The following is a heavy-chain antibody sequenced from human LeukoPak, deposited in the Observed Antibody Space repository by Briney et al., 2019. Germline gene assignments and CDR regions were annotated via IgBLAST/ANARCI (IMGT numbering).Heavy chain of an antibody. D-gene: IGHD3-3*01. CDR2: INPNSGGT. J-gene: IGHJ6*02. CDR3: ARDGVRFLEWLLYYYGMDV. V-gene: IGHV1-2*06. CDR1: GYTFTGYY. Sequence: ASVKVSCKASGYTFTGYYMHWVRQAPGQGLEWMGRINPNSGGTNYAQMFQGRVTMTRDTSISTAYMELSRLRSDDTAVYYCARDGVRFLEWLLYYYGMDVWGQGTTVTVSS.